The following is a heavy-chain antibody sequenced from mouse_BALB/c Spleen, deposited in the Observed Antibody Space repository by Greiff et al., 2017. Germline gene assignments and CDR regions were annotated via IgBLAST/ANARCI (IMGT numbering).Heavy chain of an antibody. CDR2: ISSGSSTI. J-gene: IGHJ3*01. CDR3: AREGAYGSSWFAY. Sequence: EVKVVESGGGLVQPGGSRKLSCAASGFTFSSFGMHWVRQAPEKGLEWVAYISSGSSTIYYADTVKGRFTISRDNPKNTLFLQMTSLRSEDTAMYDCAREGAYGSSWFAYWGQGTLVTVSA. V-gene: IGHV5-17*02. CDR1: GFTFSSFG. D-gene: IGHD1-1*01.